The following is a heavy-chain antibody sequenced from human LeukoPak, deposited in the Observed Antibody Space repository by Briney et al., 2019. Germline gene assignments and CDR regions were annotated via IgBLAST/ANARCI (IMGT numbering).Heavy chain of an antibody. CDR1: GYTFTSYD. D-gene: IGHD3-3*01. CDR3: ARAGDFWSGSYGFDY. Sequence: ASVKVSCKASGYTFTSYDINWVRQATGQGLEWIGWMNPNSGNTGYAQKFQGRVTITRNTSISTAYMELSSLRSEDTAVYYCARAGDFWSGSYGFDYWGQGTLVTVSS. CDR2: MNPNSGNT. V-gene: IGHV1-8*03. J-gene: IGHJ4*02.